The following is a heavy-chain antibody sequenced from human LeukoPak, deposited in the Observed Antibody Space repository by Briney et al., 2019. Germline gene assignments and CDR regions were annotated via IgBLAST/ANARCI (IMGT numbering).Heavy chain of an antibody. CDR3: ARLGLDSRYYYYYYMDV. Sequence: GESLKISCKGSGYSFPGHWIGWMRQKPGKGLEWMGSIYPGDSDTRYSPSFEGQVTISADKSLSTAYLQWTSLKASDTAMYYCARLGLDSRYYYYYYMDVWGKGTTVTISS. J-gene: IGHJ6*03. CDR1: GYSFPGHW. D-gene: IGHD3/OR15-3a*01. CDR2: IYPGDSDT. V-gene: IGHV5-51*01.